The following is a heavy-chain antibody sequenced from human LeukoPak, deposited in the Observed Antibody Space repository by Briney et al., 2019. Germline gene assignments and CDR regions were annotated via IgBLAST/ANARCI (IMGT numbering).Heavy chain of an antibody. CDR1: GFTVSSNY. CDR2: IYSGGST. V-gene: IGHV3-53*01. Sequence: GGSLRLSCAASGFTVSSNYMSWVRQAPGKGLEWVSVIYSGGSTYYADSVEGRFTISRDNSKNTLYLQMNSLRAEDTAVYYCVVVAATEEDQDAFDIWGQGTMVTVSS. CDR3: VVVAATEEDQDAFDI. D-gene: IGHD2-15*01. J-gene: IGHJ3*02.